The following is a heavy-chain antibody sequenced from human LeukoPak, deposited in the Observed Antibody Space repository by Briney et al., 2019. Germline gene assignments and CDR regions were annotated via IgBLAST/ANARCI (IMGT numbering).Heavy chain of an antibody. V-gene: IGHV3-9*01. J-gene: IGHJ4*02. Sequence: GGSLRLSCAASGFTFDDYAMHWVRQAPGKGLEWGSGISWISVSIGYADSVKGRFTISRDNAKNSLYLQMNSLRAEDTALYYCAKAFLDSWTSFDYWGQGTLVTVSS. D-gene: IGHD6-13*01. CDR3: AKAFLDSWTSFDY. CDR1: GFTFDDYA. CDR2: ISWISVSI.